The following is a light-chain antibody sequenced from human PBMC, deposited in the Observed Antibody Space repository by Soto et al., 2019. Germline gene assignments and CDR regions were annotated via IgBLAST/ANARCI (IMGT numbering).Light chain of an antibody. J-gene: IGKJ1*01. Sequence: ILMSQSPSSLSASVGDRVTITCRASQDLDKWLAWYQQKAGKAPNLLIYKSSTLREGVPARFSGFGSATEYIFTICDLQPDDLGTYYGQQYSAYWTVGQGTMVEIK. CDR1: QDLDKW. V-gene: IGKV1-5*03. CDR2: KSS. CDR3: QQYSAYWT.